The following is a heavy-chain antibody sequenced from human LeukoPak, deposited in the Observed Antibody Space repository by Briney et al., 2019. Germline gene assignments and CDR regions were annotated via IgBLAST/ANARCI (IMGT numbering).Heavy chain of an antibody. CDR1: GFTFAKVW. J-gene: IGHJ4*02. V-gene: IGHV3-15*07. CDR2: IKTNTDGEPT. CDR3: TTGIDDGGGY. Sequence: RGSLRLSCVSSGFTFAKVWMNWVRQAPGKDLEWVGRIKTNTDGEPTDYAAPVEGRFVISRDDSKKTLYLQMNSLRVDDTALYFCTTGIDDGGGYWGQGTMVTVSS. D-gene: IGHD1-1*01.